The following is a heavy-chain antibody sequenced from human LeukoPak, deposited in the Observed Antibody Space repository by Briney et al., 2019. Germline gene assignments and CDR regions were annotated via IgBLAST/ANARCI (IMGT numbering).Heavy chain of an antibody. CDR3: ARDRRSRGYSYYMDV. J-gene: IGHJ6*03. Sequence: GGSLRLSCAASGFTFDDYGMSWVRQAPGKGLEWVSVISGSGGSTYYADSVKGRFTISRDNSKNTLYLQMKSLRAEDTAVYYCARDRRSRGYSYYMDVWGKGTTVTVSS. V-gene: IGHV3-23*01. D-gene: IGHD3-10*01. CDR2: ISGSGGST. CDR1: GFTFDDYG.